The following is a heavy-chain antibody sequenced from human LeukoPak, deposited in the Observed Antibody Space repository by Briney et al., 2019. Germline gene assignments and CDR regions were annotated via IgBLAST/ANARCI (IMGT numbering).Heavy chain of an antibody. V-gene: IGHV3-73*01. D-gene: IGHD2-15*01. CDR3: TRLVVENAFDI. Sequence: GGSLRLSCAASGFTFSGSAMHWVRQASGKGLEWVGRIRSKANSYATAYAASVKGRFTISRDDSKNTAYLQMNSLKTEDTAVYYCTRLVVENAFDIWGQGTMVTVSS. CDR2: IRSKANSYAT. J-gene: IGHJ3*02. CDR1: GFTFSGSA.